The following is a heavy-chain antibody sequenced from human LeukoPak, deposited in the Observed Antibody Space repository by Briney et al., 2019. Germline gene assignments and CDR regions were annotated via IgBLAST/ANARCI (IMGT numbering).Heavy chain of an antibody. Sequence: SETLSLTCTVSGDSISSITYYWAWIRQPPGKGLEWIGNIYYSGSTYYNPSLKSRVTISIDTSKNHFSLELSSVTAADMAVYYCARGLYDGGSWFHFDSWGQGTLVTVSS. J-gene: IGHJ4*02. D-gene: IGHD6-13*01. CDR2: IYYSGST. V-gene: IGHV4-39*02. CDR1: GDSISSITYY. CDR3: ARGLYDGGSWFHFDS.